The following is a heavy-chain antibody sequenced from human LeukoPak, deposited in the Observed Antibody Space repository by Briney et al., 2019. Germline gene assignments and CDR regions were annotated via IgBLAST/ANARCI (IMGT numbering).Heavy chain of an antibody. Sequence: SRSLSLTSALSGGSISSGVYSCGWIRQPPGKGLECVLYVYLSVSTYYNPSLKSRVTISVDRSKNQFSLKLSSVTAADTAVYYCARDDCGGDCYSWHYFDYWGQGTLVTASS. V-gene: IGHV4-30-2*01. CDR2: VYLSVST. CDR1: GGSISSGVYS. J-gene: IGHJ4*02. D-gene: IGHD2-21*02. CDR3: ARDDCGGDCYSWHYFDY.